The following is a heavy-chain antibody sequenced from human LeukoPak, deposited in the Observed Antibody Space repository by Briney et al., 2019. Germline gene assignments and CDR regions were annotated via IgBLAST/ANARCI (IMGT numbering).Heavy chain of an antibody. CDR1: GYTLTELS. Sequence: ASVKVSCKVSGYTLTELSMHWVRQAPGKGLEWMGGFDPEDGETIYAQKFQGRVTMTEDTSTDTAYMELSSLRSEDTAVYYCARSNSGYGDYYYYYMDVWGKGTTVTVSS. D-gene: IGHD5-12*01. V-gene: IGHV1-24*01. CDR2: FDPEDGET. CDR3: ARSNSGYGDYYYYYMDV. J-gene: IGHJ6*03.